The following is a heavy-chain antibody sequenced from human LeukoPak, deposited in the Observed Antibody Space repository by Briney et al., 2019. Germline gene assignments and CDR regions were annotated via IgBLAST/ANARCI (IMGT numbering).Heavy chain of an antibody. CDR1: GFTFSSYS. CDR2: ISSSSSYI. Sequence: GGSLRLSCAASGFTFSSYSMNWVRQAPGKGLEWVSSISSSSSYIYYADSVKGRFTISRDNAKNSLYLQMNSLRAEDTAVYYCARDREGSPNAFDIWGQGTMVTVSS. V-gene: IGHV3-21*01. CDR3: ARDREGSPNAFDI. J-gene: IGHJ3*02.